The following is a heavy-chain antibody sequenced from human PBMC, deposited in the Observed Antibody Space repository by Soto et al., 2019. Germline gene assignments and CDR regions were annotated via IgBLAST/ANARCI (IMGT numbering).Heavy chain of an antibody. CDR1: GFTFSSYG. V-gene: IGHV3-30*18. CDR2: ISYDGSNK. Sequence: GGSLRLSCAASGFTFSSYGMHWVRQAPGKGLEWVAVISYDGSNKYYADSVKGRFTISRDNSKNTLYLQMNSLRAEDTAVYYCAKDFRVADIVLMVYANEGPFDYYMDVWGKGTTVTVSS. J-gene: IGHJ6*03. CDR3: AKDFRVADIVLMVYANEGPFDYYMDV. D-gene: IGHD2-8*01.